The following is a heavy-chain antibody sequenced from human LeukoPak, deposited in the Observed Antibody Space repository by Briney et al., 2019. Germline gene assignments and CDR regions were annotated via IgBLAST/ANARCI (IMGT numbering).Heavy chain of an antibody. Sequence: GGSLRLSCAASGFTFSGSAMHWVRQASGKGLEWVGRIRSKANSYATAYAASVKGRFTISRDDSKNTAYLQMNSLKTEDTAVYYCTRHLDTAMVSYGMDVWGQGTTVTVSS. V-gene: IGHV3-73*01. J-gene: IGHJ6*02. CDR2: IRSKANSYAT. CDR1: GFTFSGSA. CDR3: TRHLDTAMVSYGMDV. D-gene: IGHD5-18*01.